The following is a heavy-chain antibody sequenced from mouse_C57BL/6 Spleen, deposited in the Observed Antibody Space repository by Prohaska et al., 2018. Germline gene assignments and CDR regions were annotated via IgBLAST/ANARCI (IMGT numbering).Heavy chain of an antibody. Sequence: EVQLQQSGTVLARPGASVKMSCKTSGYTFTSYWMHWVKQRPGQGLEGIGAIYHGNSDTSYNLKFKCKAKLTAVTSASTAYMELSSLTNEDSAVYYCTRDYGSPAWFAYWGQGTLVTVSA. J-gene: IGHJ3*01. V-gene: IGHV1-5*01. CDR1: GYTFTSYW. D-gene: IGHD1-1*01. CDR3: TRDYGSPAWFAY. CDR2: IYHGNSDT.